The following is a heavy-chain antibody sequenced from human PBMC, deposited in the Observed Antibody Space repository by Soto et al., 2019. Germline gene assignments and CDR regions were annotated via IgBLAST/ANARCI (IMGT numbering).Heavy chain of an antibody. CDR2: ISGSGGSA. J-gene: IGHJ6*02. Sequence: PGGSLRLSCAASGFSLGSSGMSWVRQAPGKGLEWVSSISGSGGSAYYADSVKGRFTISRDNSKNTLYLQMRSLRAEDTAVYYCASSLPQAGYYYYGMNVSGQGTTVTVYS. CDR1: GFSLGSSG. CDR3: ASSLPQAGYYYYGMNV. D-gene: IGHD6-13*01. V-gene: IGHV3-23*01.